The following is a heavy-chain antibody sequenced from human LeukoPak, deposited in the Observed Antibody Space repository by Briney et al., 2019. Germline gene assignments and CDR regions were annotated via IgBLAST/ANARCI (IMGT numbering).Heavy chain of an antibody. Sequence: ASVKVSCRASGYTFTGYYMHWVRQAPGQGLEWMGWINPNSGGTNYAQKFQGRVTMTRDTSISTAYMELSRLGSDDTAVYYCARSGGGYSSSWYDWFDPWGQGTLVTVSS. D-gene: IGHD6-13*01. CDR2: INPNSGGT. J-gene: IGHJ5*02. CDR1: GYTFTGYY. CDR3: ARSGGGYSSSWYDWFDP. V-gene: IGHV1-2*02.